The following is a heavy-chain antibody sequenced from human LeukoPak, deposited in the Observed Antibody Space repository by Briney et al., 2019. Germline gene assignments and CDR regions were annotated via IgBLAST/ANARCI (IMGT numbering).Heavy chain of an antibody. CDR2: ISYDGSNK. J-gene: IGHJ6*02. Sequence: GGSLRLSCAASGFTFSSYGMHWVRQAPGKGLEWVAVISYDGSNKYYADSVKGRFTISRDNSKNTLYLQMNSLRAEDTAVYYCAKDRVAAINAFGYGMDVWGQGTTVTVSS. V-gene: IGHV3-30*18. CDR3: AKDRVAAINAFGYGMDV. D-gene: IGHD5-12*01. CDR1: GFTFSSYG.